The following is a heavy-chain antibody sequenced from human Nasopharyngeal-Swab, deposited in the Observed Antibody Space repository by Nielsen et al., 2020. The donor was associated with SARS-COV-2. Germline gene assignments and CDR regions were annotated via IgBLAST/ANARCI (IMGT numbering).Heavy chain of an antibody. D-gene: IGHD7-27*01. J-gene: IGHJ6*02. V-gene: IGHV4-4*02. CDR2: IYHSGNT. CDR1: GGSISNSNW. Sequence: SETLSLTCAVSGGSISNSNWWTWVRQPPGKGLEWIGDIYHSGNTNYNPSLKSRVTISVDKSKNQFSLRLNSVTAADTAVYYRASRPWGLYYYYGMDVWGQGTTVTVSS. CDR3: ASRPWGLYYYYGMDV.